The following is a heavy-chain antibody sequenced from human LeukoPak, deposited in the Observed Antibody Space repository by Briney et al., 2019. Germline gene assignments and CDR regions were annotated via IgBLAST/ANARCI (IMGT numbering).Heavy chain of an antibody. D-gene: IGHD6-19*01. CDR3: TRAVAGHPD. CDR2: INHSGYT. J-gene: IGHJ4*02. Sequence: SETLSLTCAVSGVPFSNYCWSWVRQSPRQGLEWIGEINHSGYTNYTPSLKSRVTMSIDTSKNQFSLRLTSVSAADTGVYYCTRAVAGHPDWGQGTLVTVSS. CDR1: GVPFSNYC. V-gene: IGHV4-34*01.